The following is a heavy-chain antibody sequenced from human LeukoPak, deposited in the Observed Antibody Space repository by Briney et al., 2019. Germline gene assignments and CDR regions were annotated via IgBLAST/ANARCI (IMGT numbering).Heavy chain of an antibody. CDR1: GFTFSSYS. D-gene: IGHD2-2*02. Sequence: PGGSLRLSCAASGFTFSSYSMNWVRQAPGKGLEWVSSISSSSSYIYYADSVRGRFTISRDNAKNSLYLQMNSLRAEGTAVYYCVRAVPAAILGAFDIWGQGTMVTVSS. J-gene: IGHJ3*02. CDR2: ISSSSSYI. CDR3: VRAVPAAILGAFDI. V-gene: IGHV3-21*01.